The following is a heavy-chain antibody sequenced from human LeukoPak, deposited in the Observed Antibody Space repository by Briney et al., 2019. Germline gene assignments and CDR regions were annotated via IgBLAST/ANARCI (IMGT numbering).Heavy chain of an antibody. J-gene: IGHJ4*02. CDR2: INPDGSSI. CDR1: VFTSSSYC. V-gene: IGHV3-74*01. Sequence: PGRSLRLSCTASVFTSSSYCMHWVRQVPGKGLVWVARINPDGSSITYADFVKGRFTISRDNAKNTLYLQMDSLRAEDTGVYYCARSNQADDYWGEGTLVTVSS. CDR3: ARSNQADDY. D-gene: IGHD1-14*01.